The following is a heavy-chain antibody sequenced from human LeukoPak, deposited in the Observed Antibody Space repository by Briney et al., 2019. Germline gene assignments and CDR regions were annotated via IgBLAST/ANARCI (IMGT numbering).Heavy chain of an antibody. Sequence: SETLSLTCTVSGGSISSYYWSWIRQPPGKGLKWIGNIYSSGSTNYSPSLKSRVSISVDTSKKQFSLKLSSVTAADTAVYYCARRVAGAGFGYWGQGTLVTVSS. CDR2: IYSSGST. CDR1: GGSISSYY. J-gene: IGHJ4*02. D-gene: IGHD6-19*01. V-gene: IGHV4-59*08. CDR3: ARRVAGAGFGY.